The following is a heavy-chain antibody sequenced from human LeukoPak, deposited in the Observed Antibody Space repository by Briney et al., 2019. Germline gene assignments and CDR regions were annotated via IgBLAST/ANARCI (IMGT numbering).Heavy chain of an antibody. CDR1: GFTFTSKY. Sequence: ASVMVSCKASGFTFTSKYIYWVRQAPGQGLEWMGWINPNSGGTKYAQKFQGRVTMTRDTSISTAYMELNRLRSDDTAVYYCARVMNREGTNYWGQGTLVTVSS. J-gene: IGHJ4*02. D-gene: IGHD1/OR15-1a*01. CDR3: ARVMNREGTNY. CDR2: INPNSGGT. V-gene: IGHV1-2*02.